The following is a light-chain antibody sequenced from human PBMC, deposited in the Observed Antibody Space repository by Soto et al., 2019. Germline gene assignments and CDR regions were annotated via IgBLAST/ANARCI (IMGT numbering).Light chain of an antibody. CDR3: SSYTSSSTLGV. CDR1: SSDVGGYNY. V-gene: IGLV2-14*01. J-gene: IGLJ1*01. CDR2: EVS. Sequence: QSVLTQPASVSGSPGQSITISCTGTSSDVGGYNYVSWYQQHPGKAPKLMIYEVSNQPSGVSNRFSGSKSGNTASLTISGLQAEDEADYYCSSYTSSSTLGVFGTGTKLTVL.